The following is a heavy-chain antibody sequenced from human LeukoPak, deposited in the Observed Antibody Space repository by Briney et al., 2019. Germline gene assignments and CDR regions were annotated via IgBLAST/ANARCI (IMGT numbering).Heavy chain of an antibody. D-gene: IGHD5-18*01. CDR1: GGSISSYY. J-gene: IGHJ4*02. CDR3: AGDSYGLFFDY. Sequence: SETLSLTCTVSGGSISSYYWSWIRQPPGKGLEWIGYIYYSGSTNYNPSLKSRVTISVDTSKNQFSLKLSSVTAADTAVYYCAGDSYGLFFDYWGQGTLVTVSS. CDR2: IYYSGST. V-gene: IGHV4-59*01.